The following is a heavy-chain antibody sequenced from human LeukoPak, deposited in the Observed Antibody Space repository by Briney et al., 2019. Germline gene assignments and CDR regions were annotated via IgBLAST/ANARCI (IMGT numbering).Heavy chain of an antibody. J-gene: IGHJ4*02. V-gene: IGHV3-21*01. D-gene: IGHD6-19*01. Sequence: GGSLRLSCAASGFTFSSYSMNWVRQAPGRGLEWVSFISSGSSYIYYADSVKGRFTISRDNAKNPLYLQMNSLRAEDTAVYYCARSVAAVAGHEDYWGQGTLVTVSS. CDR1: GFTFSSYS. CDR2: ISSGSSYI. CDR3: ARSVAAVAGHEDY.